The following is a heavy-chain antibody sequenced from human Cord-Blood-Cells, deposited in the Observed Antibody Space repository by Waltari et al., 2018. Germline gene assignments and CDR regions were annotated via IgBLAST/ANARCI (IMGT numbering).Heavy chain of an antibody. V-gene: IGHV3-33*01. D-gene: IGHD2-15*01. Sequence: QVQLVESGGGVVQPGRSLRLSCAASGFTFSSYGMHWVRQAPGKGLEWVAVIWYDGSNKYYADSVKGRFTISRDNSKNTLYLQMNSLRAEDTAVYYCARLLLVSGFDPWGQGTLVTVSS. CDR1: GFTFSSYG. CDR2: IWYDGSNK. J-gene: IGHJ5*02. CDR3: ARLLLVSGFDP.